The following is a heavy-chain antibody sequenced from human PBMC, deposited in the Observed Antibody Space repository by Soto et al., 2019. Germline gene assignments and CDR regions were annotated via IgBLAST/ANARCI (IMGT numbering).Heavy chain of an antibody. CDR1: NASISSSSYY. Sequence: TSETLSLTCTVSNASISSSSYYWGWIRQPPGKGLEWIGSIYYSGSTYYNPSLKSRVTISVDTSKNQFSLKLSSVTAADTALYYCARLNAGTTYYYYGMDVWGQGTTVTVSS. CDR3: ARLNAGTTYYYYGMDV. D-gene: IGHD1-7*01. J-gene: IGHJ6*02. CDR2: IYYSGST. V-gene: IGHV4-39*01.